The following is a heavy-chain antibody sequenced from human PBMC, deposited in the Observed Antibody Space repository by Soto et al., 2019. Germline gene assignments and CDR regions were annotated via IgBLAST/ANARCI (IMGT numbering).Heavy chain of an antibody. D-gene: IGHD2-21*02. CDR3: ARVGVVGGGNSDYYGMDV. Sequence: ASVKVSCKASGYTFTSYYMHWVRQAPGQGLEWMGIINPSGGSTSYAQKFQGRVTMTRDTSTSTVYMELSSLRSEDTAVYYCARVGVVGGGNSDYYGMDVWGQGTTVTVSS. V-gene: IGHV1-46*01. J-gene: IGHJ6*02. CDR1: GYTFTSYY. CDR2: INPSGGST.